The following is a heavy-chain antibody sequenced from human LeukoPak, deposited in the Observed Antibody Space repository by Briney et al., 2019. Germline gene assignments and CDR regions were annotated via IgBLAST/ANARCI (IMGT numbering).Heavy chain of an antibody. CDR2: IYPGDSDV. V-gene: IGHV5-51*01. J-gene: IGHJ4*02. CDR1: GYTFTYYW. Sequence: GESLKTSCKTSGYTFTYYWIGWVRQMPGKGLEWMGIIYPGDSDVRYSPSFQGQVTISADESISTAYLQWSSLKASDTAMYYCARTTYDSSTSQTILFDSWGQGTLVTVSS. CDR3: ARTTYDSSTSQTILFDS. D-gene: IGHD3-22*01.